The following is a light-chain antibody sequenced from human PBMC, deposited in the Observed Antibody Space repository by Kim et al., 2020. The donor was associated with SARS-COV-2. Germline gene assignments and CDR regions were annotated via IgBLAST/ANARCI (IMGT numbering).Light chain of an antibody. CDR3: ETWDSDIRV. V-gene: IGLV4-60*03. Sequence: QPVLTQSSSASASVGSSVRLTCTLGTGHSSHIVTWHQHQPGRAPRFLMKIEDGGKSSKASGLPDRFSGSSSGADRYLSISNLQSDDEADYYCETWDSDIRVFGGGTQLTVL. J-gene: IGLJ3*02. CDR2: IEDGGKS. CDR1: TGHSSHI.